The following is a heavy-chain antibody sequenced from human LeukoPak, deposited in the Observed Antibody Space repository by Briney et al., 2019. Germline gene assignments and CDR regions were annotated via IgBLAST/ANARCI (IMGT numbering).Heavy chain of an antibody. CDR2: IKQDGSEK. D-gene: IGHD3-3*01. Sequence: PGGSLRLSCAASGFTFSSYRMSWVRQAPGKGLEWVAHIKQDGSEKHYVDSVKGRFTISRDNAKNSLYLQMNSLRAEDTAVYYCARVSKYDFWSGYPIDYWGQGTLVTVSS. V-gene: IGHV3-7*01. CDR1: GFTFSSYR. J-gene: IGHJ4*02. CDR3: ARVSKYDFWSGYPIDY.